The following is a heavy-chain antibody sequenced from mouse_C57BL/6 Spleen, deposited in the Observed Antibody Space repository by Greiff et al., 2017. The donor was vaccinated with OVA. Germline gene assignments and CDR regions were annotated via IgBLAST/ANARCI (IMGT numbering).Heavy chain of an antibody. CDR3: AREGTLTLFAY. CDR1: GYTFTSYW. CDR2: IDPSGSYT. J-gene: IGHJ3*01. V-gene: IGHV1-50*01. Sequence: QVQLQQPGAELVKPGASVKLSCKASGYTFTSYWMQWVKQRPGQGLEWIGEIDPSGSYTNYNQKFKGKATLTVDTSSSTAYMQLSSLTSEDSAVYYCAREGTLTLFAYWGQGTLVTVSA.